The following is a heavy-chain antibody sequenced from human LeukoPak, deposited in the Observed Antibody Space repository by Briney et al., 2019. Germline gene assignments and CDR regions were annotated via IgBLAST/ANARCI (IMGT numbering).Heavy chain of an antibody. CDR1: GFTFSSYS. V-gene: IGHV3-21*01. CDR3: ARLEYSYGPNFDY. Sequence: GGSLRLSCAASGFTFSSYSMNWVRQAPGKGLEWVSSISGSSSYIYYADSVKGRFTISRDNAKNSLYLQMNSLRAEDTAVYYCARLEYSYGPNFDYWGQGTLVTVSS. CDR2: ISGSSSYI. D-gene: IGHD5-18*01. J-gene: IGHJ4*02.